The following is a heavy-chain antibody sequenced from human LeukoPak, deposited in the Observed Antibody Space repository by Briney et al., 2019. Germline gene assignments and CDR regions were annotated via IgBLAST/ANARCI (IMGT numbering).Heavy chain of an antibody. CDR2: IIPIFGTA. V-gene: IGHV1-69*05. J-gene: IGHJ4*02. CDR3: ARNSGSYYFHFFDY. Sequence: ASVKVSCKASGGTFSSYAISWVRQAPGQGLEWMGGIIPIFGTANYAQKLQGRVTMTTDTSTSTAYMELRSLRSDDTAVYYCARNSGSYYFHFFDYWGQGTLVTVSS. D-gene: IGHD1-26*01. CDR1: GGTFSSYA.